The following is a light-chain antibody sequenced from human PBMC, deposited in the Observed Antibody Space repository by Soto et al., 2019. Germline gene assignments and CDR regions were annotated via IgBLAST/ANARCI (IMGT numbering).Light chain of an antibody. CDR1: QSVSNNY. V-gene: IGKV3-20*01. CDR3: QQYGTSIT. J-gene: IGKJ5*01. Sequence: EIVLTQSPGTLSVSPGEGATLSCRASQSVSNNYLAWYQQKPGQAPRLLIYGASSRATGIPDRFSGSGSGTDFTLTISRLEPEDFAVYYCQQYGTSITFGQGTRLEIK. CDR2: GAS.